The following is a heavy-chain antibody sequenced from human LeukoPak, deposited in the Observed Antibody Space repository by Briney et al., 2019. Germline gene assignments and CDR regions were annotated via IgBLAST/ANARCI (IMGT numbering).Heavy chain of an antibody. CDR1: GYTFTSYA. V-gene: IGHV1-3*01. CDR3: AREASDYDILTGYSNNFDY. CDR2: INAGNGNT. J-gene: IGHJ4*02. Sequence: ASETVSCKASGYTFTSYAMHWVRQAPGQRLEWMGWINAGNGNTKYSQKFQGRVTITRDTSASTAYMELSSLRSEDTAVYYCAREASDYDILTGYSNNFDYWGQGTLVTVSS. D-gene: IGHD3-9*01.